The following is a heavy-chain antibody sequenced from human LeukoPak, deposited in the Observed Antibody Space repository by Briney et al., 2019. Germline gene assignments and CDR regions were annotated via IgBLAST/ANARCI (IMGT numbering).Heavy chain of an antibody. Sequence: SETLSLTCTVSGGSISDYYWSWIRQPPGKGLEHIGYIYYSGSTNYNPSLRSRVTISVDTSKNQFSLKLSSVTAADTAVYYCVRTPNRGGFDYWGQGTLVTVSS. CDR3: VRTPNRGGFDY. J-gene: IGHJ4*02. CDR1: GGSISDYY. V-gene: IGHV4-59*01. CDR2: IYYSGST. D-gene: IGHD3-10*01.